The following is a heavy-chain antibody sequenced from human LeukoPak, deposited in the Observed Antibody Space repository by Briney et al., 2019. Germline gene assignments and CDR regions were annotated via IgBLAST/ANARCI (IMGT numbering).Heavy chain of an antibody. V-gene: IGHV3-21*01. J-gene: IGHJ3*02. D-gene: IGHD5-12*01. Sequence: GGSLGLSCVASRFTFSNYAMNWVRQAPGKGLECVSSISSTSSNLYYADSVKGRFTISRDNAKNSLYLQMNSLRAEDTAVYYCARGGYSGYITFDIWGQGTMVTVSA. CDR1: RFTFSNYA. CDR3: ARGGYSGYITFDI. CDR2: ISSTSSNL.